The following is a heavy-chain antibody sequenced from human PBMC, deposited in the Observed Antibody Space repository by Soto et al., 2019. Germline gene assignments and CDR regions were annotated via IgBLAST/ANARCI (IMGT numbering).Heavy chain of an antibody. V-gene: IGHV4-31*02. CDR3: ARGRTWFDP. Sequence: TSETLSLTXTVSGGSISSGGYYWSWIRQHPGKGLAWIGYIYYSGSTYYNPSLKSRVTISVDMSKNQFSLNLNSVTAADTAVYYCARGRTWFDPWGQGTLVTVSS. CDR2: IYYSGST. J-gene: IGHJ5*02. CDR1: GGSISSGGYY.